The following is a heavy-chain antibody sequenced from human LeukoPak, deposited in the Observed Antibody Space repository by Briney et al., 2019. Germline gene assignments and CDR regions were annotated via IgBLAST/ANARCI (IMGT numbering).Heavy chain of an antibody. CDR1: GGSFSGYY. CDR2: INHSGST. V-gene: IGHV4-34*01. J-gene: IGHJ4*02. Sequence: SETLSLTCAVYGGSFSGYYWSWIRQPPGKGLEWIGEINHSGSTNYNPSLKSRVTISVDTSKNQFSLKLSSVTAADTAVYYCARDGSSSPGGFDYWGQGTLVTVSS. D-gene: IGHD6-6*01. CDR3: ARDGSSSPGGFDY.